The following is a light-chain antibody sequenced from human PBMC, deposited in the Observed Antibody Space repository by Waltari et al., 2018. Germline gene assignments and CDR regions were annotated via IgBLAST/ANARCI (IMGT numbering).Light chain of an antibody. V-gene: IGLV2-8*01. CDR3: SSHACGNSIV. J-gene: IGLJ2*01. Sequence: QSALTQPPSASGSPGQPVTISCTATSSDVGFYNHVSWYQQHPGKAPKLMIYGVTKRPSGVPARFSGSKSGNTASLTVSGLQAEDEADYYCSSHACGNSIVFGGGTKLTVL. CDR2: GVT. CDR1: SSDVGFYNH.